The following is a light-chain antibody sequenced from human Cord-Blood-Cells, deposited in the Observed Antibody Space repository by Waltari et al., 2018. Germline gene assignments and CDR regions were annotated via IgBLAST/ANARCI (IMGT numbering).Light chain of an antibody. CDR2: GNS. Sequence: QSVLTQPPSVSGAPGQRVTISCTGSSSNIGTGSAVHWYQQLPGTAPKLLICGNSNRPSGVPDRFSGAKSGTSASLAITGLQAEDEADYYCQSYDSSLSGWVFGGGTKLTVL. CDR3: QSYDSSLSGWV. V-gene: IGLV1-40*01. J-gene: IGLJ3*02. CDR1: SSNIGTGSA.